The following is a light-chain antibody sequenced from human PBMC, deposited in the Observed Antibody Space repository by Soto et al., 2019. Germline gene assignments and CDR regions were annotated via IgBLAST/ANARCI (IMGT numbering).Light chain of an antibody. CDR2: DVN. CDR1: SSDVGGYNY. CDR3: SSYTSGSLYV. J-gene: IGLJ1*01. Sequence: QSALTQPASVSGSPGQSIAISCTGTSSDVGGYNYVSWYQQHPGKAPKVMIYDVNNRPSRVSDRFSGSKSGNTASLTISGLQADDEADYYCSSYTSGSLYVFGTGTKLTVL. V-gene: IGLV2-14*03.